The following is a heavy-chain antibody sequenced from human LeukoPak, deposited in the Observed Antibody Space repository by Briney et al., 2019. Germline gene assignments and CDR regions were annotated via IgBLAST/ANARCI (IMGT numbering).Heavy chain of an antibody. Sequence: RASVKVSCKASGYTFTSYGISWVRQAPGQGLEWMGWISAYNGNTNYAQKLQGSVTMTTDTSTSTAYMELRSLRSEDTAVYYCARDGGTTVTTEWTYDYWGQGTLVTVSS. CDR1: GYTFTSYG. CDR3: ARDGGTTVTTEWTYDY. V-gene: IGHV1-18*04. CDR2: ISAYNGNT. D-gene: IGHD4-17*01. J-gene: IGHJ4*02.